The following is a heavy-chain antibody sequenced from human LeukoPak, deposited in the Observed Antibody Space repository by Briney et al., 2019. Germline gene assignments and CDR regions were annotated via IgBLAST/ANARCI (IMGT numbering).Heavy chain of an antibody. CDR1: GGSISSYY. Sequence: SETLSLTCTVSGGSISSYYWSWIRQPPGKGLEWIGYIYYSGSTNYNPSLKSRVTISVDTSKNQFSLKLSSATAADTAVYYCARDKEAGTFDYWGQGTLVTVSS. D-gene: IGHD6-19*01. CDR2: IYYSGST. J-gene: IGHJ4*02. V-gene: IGHV4-59*01. CDR3: ARDKEAGTFDY.